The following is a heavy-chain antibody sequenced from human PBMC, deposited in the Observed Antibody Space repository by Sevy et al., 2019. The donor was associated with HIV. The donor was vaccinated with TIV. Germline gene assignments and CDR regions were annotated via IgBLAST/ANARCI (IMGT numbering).Heavy chain of an antibody. J-gene: IGHJ4*02. D-gene: IGHD6-19*01. V-gene: IGHV3-7*01. CDR1: GFTFSTYW. Sequence: GGSLRLSCAASGFTFSTYWMSWVRQAPGKGLEWVANIKQEGSDKNNMDSVKGRFTISRDNAKNSLYLQMSSLRAEDTAVYYCATLSSPMPNSGWYDFFDHWGQGTLVTVSS. CDR2: IKQEGSDK. CDR3: ATLSSPMPNSGWYDFFDH.